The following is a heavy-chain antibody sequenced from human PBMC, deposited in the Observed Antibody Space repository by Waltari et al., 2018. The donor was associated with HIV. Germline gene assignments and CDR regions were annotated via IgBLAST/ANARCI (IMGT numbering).Heavy chain of an antibody. CDR3: ARLQAPLLWFGDREAFDI. V-gene: IGHV3-74*01. CDR1: GFTFSSYW. CDR2: INSDGSST. D-gene: IGHD3-10*01. J-gene: IGHJ3*02. Sequence: EVQLVESGGGLVQPGGSLRLSCAASGFTFSSYWMPWFRQAPGQGLVWVSRINSDGSSTSYADSVKGRFTISRDNAKNTLYLQMNSLRAEDTAVYYCARLQAPLLWFGDREAFDIWGQGTMVTVSS.